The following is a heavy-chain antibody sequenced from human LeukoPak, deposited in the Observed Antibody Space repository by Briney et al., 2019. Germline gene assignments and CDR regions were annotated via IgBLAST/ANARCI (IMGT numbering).Heavy chain of an antibody. D-gene: IGHD2-2*01. Sequence: PSETLSLTCTVSGGSISSYYWSWIRQPAGKGLEWIGRIYTSGSTNYNPSLKSRVTMSVDTSKNQFSLKLSPVTAADTAVYYCARDGGYCSSTSCPPFDYWGQGTLVTVSS. V-gene: IGHV4-4*07. CDR3: ARDGGYCSSTSCPPFDY. CDR2: IYTSGST. J-gene: IGHJ4*02. CDR1: GGSISSYY.